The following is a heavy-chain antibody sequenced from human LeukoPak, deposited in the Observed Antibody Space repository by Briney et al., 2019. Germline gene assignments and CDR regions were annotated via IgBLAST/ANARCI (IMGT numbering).Heavy chain of an antibody. J-gene: IGHJ4*02. V-gene: IGHV4-39*07. CDR1: GGSISSTYYY. CDR3: ARDRYGGNSGEFDY. D-gene: IGHD4-23*01. CDR2: IYYSGTT. Sequence: PSETLSLTCTVSGGSISSTYYYWGWIRQPPGKGLEWIGSIYYSGTTNYNPTLKSRVTILVDTSKNQFSLKLSSVTAADTAVYYCARDRYGGNSGEFDYWGQGTLVTVSS.